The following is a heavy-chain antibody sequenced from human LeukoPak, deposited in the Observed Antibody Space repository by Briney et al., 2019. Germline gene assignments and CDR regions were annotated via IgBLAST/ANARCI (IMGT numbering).Heavy chain of an antibody. CDR1: GYTFTNYD. D-gene: IGHD3-16*02. CDR3: ARRFMITFGGVIEENAFDI. CDR2: LNPHSGNT. V-gene: IGHV1-8*01. J-gene: IGHJ3*02. Sequence: ASVKVSCKASGYTFTNYDINWVRQATGQGLEWMGWLNPHSGNTGYAQKFQGRVTMTRDTSTSTVYMELSSLRSEDTAVYYCARRFMITFGGVIEENAFDIWGQGTMVTVSS.